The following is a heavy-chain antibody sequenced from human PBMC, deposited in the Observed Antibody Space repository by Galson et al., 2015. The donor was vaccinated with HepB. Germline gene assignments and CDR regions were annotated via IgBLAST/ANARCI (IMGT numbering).Heavy chain of an antibody. CDR2: VSYSGST. V-gene: IGHV4-39*01. Sequence: SETLSLTCTVSGGSNSNSSHYWGWIRQSPGKGLQWLGIVSYSGSTNCNPSLKSRVTLSVDASKKQFSLKVRSVTAADTGIYYCARQVIMVTTGKWFDPWGQGILVTVSS. J-gene: IGHJ5*02. CDR3: ARQVIMVTTGKWFDP. CDR1: GGSNSNSSHY. D-gene: IGHD2-21*02.